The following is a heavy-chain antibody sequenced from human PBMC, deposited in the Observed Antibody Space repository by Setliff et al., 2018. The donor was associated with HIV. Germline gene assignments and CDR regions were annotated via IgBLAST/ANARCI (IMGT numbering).Heavy chain of an antibody. J-gene: IGHJ4*02. V-gene: IGHV1-2*02. CDR3: ARDRGGAARPFDY. CDR2: INPNSGGT. D-gene: IGHD6-6*01. Sequence: QTPGQGLEWMGWINPNSGGTNYAQKFQGRVTMTRDTSISTAYMELSRLRSDDTAVYYCARDRGGAARPFDYWGQGTLVTVSS.